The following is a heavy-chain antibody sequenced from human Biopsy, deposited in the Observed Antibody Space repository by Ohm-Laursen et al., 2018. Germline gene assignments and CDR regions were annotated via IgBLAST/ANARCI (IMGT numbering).Heavy chain of an antibody. CDR2: IWYDGSNE. CDR1: GFTFSVYA. V-gene: IGHV3-33*01. Sequence: PLRLSCAASGFTFSVYAMHWVRQAPGKGLEWVSIIWYDGSNEYYADSVKGRFTIFRDNSKNTVFLQMSSLRAEDTGVYYCARDPIVGSKADGMDVWGQGTTVVVSS. D-gene: IGHD1-26*01. CDR3: ARDPIVGSKADGMDV. J-gene: IGHJ6*02.